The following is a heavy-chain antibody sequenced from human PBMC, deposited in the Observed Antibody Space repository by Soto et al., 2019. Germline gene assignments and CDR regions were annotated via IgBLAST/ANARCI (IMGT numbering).Heavy chain of an antibody. CDR2: IYYSGST. J-gene: IGHJ6*02. Sequence: WGWIRQPPGKGLEWIGSIYYSGSTYYNPSLKSRVTISVDTSKNQFSLKLSSVTAADTAVYYCATTGIAAAGTGENYYYYYGMDVWGQGTTVTVS. V-gene: IGHV4-39*01. CDR3: ATTGIAAAGTGENYYYYYGMDV. D-gene: IGHD6-13*01.